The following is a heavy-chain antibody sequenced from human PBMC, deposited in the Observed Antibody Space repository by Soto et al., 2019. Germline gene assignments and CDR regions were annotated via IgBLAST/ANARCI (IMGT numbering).Heavy chain of an antibody. CDR3: AKIGARRYYFDD. V-gene: IGHV1-69*13. D-gene: IGHD1-26*01. J-gene: IGHJ4*02. CDR1: GGTLSSYA. Sequence: GASVKVSCKASGGTLSSYAISWVRQAPGQGLEWMGGIIPIFGTANYAQKFQGRVTITADESTSTAYMELSSLRSEDTAVYYCAKIGARRYYFDDWGQGTLVSVSS. CDR2: IIPIFGTA.